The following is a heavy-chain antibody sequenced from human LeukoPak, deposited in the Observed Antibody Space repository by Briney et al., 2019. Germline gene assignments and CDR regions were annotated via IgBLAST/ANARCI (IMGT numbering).Heavy chain of an antibody. D-gene: IGHD3-10*01. CDR3: ASVLWFGGIFFDF. CDR1: GFSFSDYY. J-gene: IGHJ4*02. V-gene: IGHV3-11*01. Sequence: GGSLRLSCAASGFSFSDYYMSWIRQAPGKGLEWVSYMSNSGSTIYYADSVKGRFTISRDNTKNSLYLQMNSLRGEDTAVYYCASVLWFGGIFFDFWGQGTLVTVSS. CDR2: MSNSGSTI.